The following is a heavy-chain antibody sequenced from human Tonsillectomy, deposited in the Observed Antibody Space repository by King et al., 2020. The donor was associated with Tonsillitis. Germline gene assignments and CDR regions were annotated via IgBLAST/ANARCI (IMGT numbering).Heavy chain of an antibody. D-gene: IGHD6-6*01. CDR3: ARYFHRSSGLGYYYYMDV. V-gene: IGHV1-8*01. CDR2: MNPDSGNT. Sequence: QLVQSGAEVKKPGASVKVSCKASGSTFSSYDIHWVRQATGQGLEWMGWMNPDSGNTGYAQKFQGRVTMTRNTSISTAYLELSSLRSEDTAVYYCARYFHRSSGLGYYYYMDVWGKGTTVTVSS. J-gene: IGHJ6*03. CDR1: GSTFSSYD.